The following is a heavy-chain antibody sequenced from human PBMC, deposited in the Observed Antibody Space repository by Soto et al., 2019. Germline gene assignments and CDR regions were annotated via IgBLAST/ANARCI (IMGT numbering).Heavy chain of an antibody. D-gene: IGHD3-22*01. Sequence: SVKVSCMASGFTFTSSAVQWVRQARGQRLEWIGWIVVGSGNTNYAQKFQERVTITRDMSTSTAYMELSSLRSEDTAVYYCAADDYDSSGYPRFDPWGQGTLVTVSS. CDR1: GFTFTSSA. CDR2: IVVGSGNT. CDR3: AADDYDSSGYPRFDP. V-gene: IGHV1-58*01. J-gene: IGHJ5*02.